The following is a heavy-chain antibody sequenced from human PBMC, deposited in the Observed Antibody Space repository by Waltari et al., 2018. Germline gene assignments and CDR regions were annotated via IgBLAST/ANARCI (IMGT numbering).Heavy chain of an antibody. J-gene: IGHJ4*02. Sequence: QVQLQQWGAGLLKPSETLSLTCAVYGGSFSGYYWSWIRQPPGKGLEWIGEINHRGSTNYNPSLKSRVTISVDTSKNQFSLKLSSVTAADTAVYYCARGRRLYSSSSGGYFDYWGQGTLVTVSS. D-gene: IGHD6-6*01. CDR1: GGSFSGYY. CDR2: INHRGST. CDR3: ARGRRLYSSSSGGYFDY. V-gene: IGHV4-34*01.